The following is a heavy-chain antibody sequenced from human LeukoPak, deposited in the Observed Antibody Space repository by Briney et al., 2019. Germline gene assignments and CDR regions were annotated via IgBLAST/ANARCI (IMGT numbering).Heavy chain of an antibody. J-gene: IGHJ6*02. V-gene: IGHV3-23*01. D-gene: IGHD3-3*01. CDR2: ISGSGGNT. Sequence: GGSLRLSCAGSGFSISNYGMNWVRQAPGKGLEWVSAISGSGGNTYYADSVQGRFTISRDNSKNTLYLQMNSLRAEDTAVYYCAKESVFASYYGMDVWGQGTTVTVSS. CDR3: AKESVFASYYGMDV. CDR1: GFSISNYG.